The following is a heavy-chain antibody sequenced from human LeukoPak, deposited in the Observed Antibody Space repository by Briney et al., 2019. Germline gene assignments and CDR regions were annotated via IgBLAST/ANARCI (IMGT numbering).Heavy chain of an antibody. CDR3: ARDNGTGGSGFDP. CDR1: GYTFTDYY. Sequence: ASVKVSCKASGYTFTDYYMHWVRQAPGQGLEWMGWINPDSGGTNYAQKFQGRVTMTRDTSISTAYMELSRLRSDDTAVYYCARDNGTGGSGFDPWGQGTLVTVSS. V-gene: IGHV1-2*02. J-gene: IGHJ5*02. D-gene: IGHD3-10*01. CDR2: INPDSGGT.